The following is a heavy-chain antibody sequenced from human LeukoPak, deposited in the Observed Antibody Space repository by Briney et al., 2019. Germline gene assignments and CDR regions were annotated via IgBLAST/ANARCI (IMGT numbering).Heavy chain of an antibody. CDR3: ARHAPGGSGWYNWFDP. Sequence: SETLSLTCTVSGGSISSSFYYWGWIRQPPSKGLEWIGSIYYSGSTYYNPSLKSRVTISVDTSKNQFSLKLSSVTAADTAVYYCARHAPGGSGWYNWFDPWGQGTLVTVSS. V-gene: IGHV4-39*01. D-gene: IGHD6-19*01. CDR1: GGSISSSFYY. CDR2: IYYSGST. J-gene: IGHJ5*02.